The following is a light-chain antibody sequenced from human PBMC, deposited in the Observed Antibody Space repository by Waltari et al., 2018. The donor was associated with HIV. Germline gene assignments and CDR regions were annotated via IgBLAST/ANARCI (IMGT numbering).Light chain of an antibody. CDR2: DTS. V-gene: IGLV7-46*01. CDR3: LLSYSGSRPVI. CDR1: SGPVTSGHY. J-gene: IGLJ2*01. Sequence: QAVVTQEPSLTVSPGGTVTLTCSSSSGPVTSGHYPYWFQQKPGQAPRTLIYDTSSRQSGTPTRFSGTLFGGKAALTLSGALPEDEAEYYCLLSYSGSRPVIFGGGTKLTVL.